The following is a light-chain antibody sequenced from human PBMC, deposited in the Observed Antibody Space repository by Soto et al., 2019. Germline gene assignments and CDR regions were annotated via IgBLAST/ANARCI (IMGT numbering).Light chain of an antibody. V-gene: IGLV2-8*01. CDR3: SSTAGNNNLV. J-gene: IGLJ3*02. Sequence: QSVLTQSPSASGSPGQSVTISCTGTSSDVGGHNYVSWYQHHPGKAPKLIIYEVSKRPSGVPDRFSGSKSANTASLTVSGLQAEDEAFYYCSSTAGNNNLVFGGGTKVTVL. CDR1: SSDVGGHNY. CDR2: EVS.